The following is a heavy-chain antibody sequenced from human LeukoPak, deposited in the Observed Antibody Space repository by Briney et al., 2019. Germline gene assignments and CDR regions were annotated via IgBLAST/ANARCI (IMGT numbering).Heavy chain of an antibody. Sequence: PSETLSLTCTVSGGSISSYYWGWIRQPPGKGLEWIGYIYYSGSTNYNTSLKSRVTISVDTSKNQFSLKLSSVTAADTAVYYCARLTGTTLFYNWFDPWGQGTLVTVSS. J-gene: IGHJ5*02. CDR2: IYYSGST. V-gene: IGHV4-59*08. CDR3: ARLTGTTLFYNWFDP. CDR1: GGSISSYY. D-gene: IGHD1-7*01.